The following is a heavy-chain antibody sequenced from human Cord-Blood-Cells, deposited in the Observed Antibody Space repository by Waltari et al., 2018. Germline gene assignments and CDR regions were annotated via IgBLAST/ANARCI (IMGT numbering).Heavy chain of an antibody. CDR1: GGPFSSYT. CDR3: ARSQGDDAFDI. CDR2: ISPFLGIA. Sequence: QVQLVQSGAEVKKPGSSVKASCKASGGPFSSYTISWVRQAPGQGLEWMGRISPFLGIANDAQKFQGRVTITADKSTGTAYMELSSLRSEDTAVYYCARSQGDDAFDIWGQGTMVTVSS. D-gene: IGHD1-26*01. V-gene: IGHV1-69*02. J-gene: IGHJ3*02.